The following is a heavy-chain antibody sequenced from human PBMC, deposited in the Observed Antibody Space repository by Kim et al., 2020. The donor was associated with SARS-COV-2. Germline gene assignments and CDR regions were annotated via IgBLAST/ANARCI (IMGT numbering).Heavy chain of an antibody. CDR1: GGSFSGYY. CDR2: INHSGST. CDR3: VRVGRRWLQLPSNYYYGMDV. J-gene: IGHJ6*01. Sequence: SETLSLTCAVYGGSFSGYYWSWIRQPPGKGLEWIGEINHSGSTNYNPSLKSRVTISVDTSKNQFSLKLSSVTAADTAVYYCVRVGRRWLQLPSNYYYGMDVWGQGTTVTVSS. V-gene: IGHV4-34*01. D-gene: IGHD5-12*01.